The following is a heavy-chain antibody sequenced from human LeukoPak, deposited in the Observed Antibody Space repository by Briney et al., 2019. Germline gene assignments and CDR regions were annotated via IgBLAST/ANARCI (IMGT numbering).Heavy chain of an antibody. D-gene: IGHD6-6*01. Sequence: PGGSLRLSCAASRFTFSSYVMSWVRQAPGKGLEWVSAISDSGGSTYYADSVKGRFTISRDNAKSSLYLQMNSLRAEDTAVYYCARARPYYFDYWGQGTLVTVSS. CDR2: ISDSGGST. V-gene: IGHV3-23*01. CDR1: RFTFSSYV. CDR3: ARARPYYFDY. J-gene: IGHJ4*02.